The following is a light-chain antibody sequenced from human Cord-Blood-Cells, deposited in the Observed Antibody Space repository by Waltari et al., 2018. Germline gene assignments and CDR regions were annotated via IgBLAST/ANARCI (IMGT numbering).Light chain of an antibody. CDR1: QSLSSSS. Sequence: EIVLTPSPGTLSLSPGARATLSCRASQSLSSSSFAWYQQNPGQAPRLLIYGASSRATGIPDRFSGSGSGTNFTLTISRLEPEDFAVYYCQQYGSSLYTFGQGTKLEIK. CDR3: QQYGSSLYT. CDR2: GAS. J-gene: IGKJ2*01. V-gene: IGKV3-20*01.